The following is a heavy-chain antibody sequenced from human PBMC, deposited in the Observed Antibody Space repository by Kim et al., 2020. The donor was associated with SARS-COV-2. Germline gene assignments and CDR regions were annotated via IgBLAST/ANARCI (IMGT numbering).Heavy chain of an antibody. CDR2: ISYDGSNK. V-gene: IGHV3-30*18. CDR3: AKDGYSSGWYDYYYYGMDV. CDR1: GFTFSSYG. J-gene: IGHJ6*02. Sequence: GGSLRLSCAASGFTFSSYGMHWVRQAPGKGLEWVAVISYDGSNKYYADSVKGRFTISRDNSKNTLYLQMNSLRAEDTAVYYCAKDGYSSGWYDYYYYGMDVWGQGTTVTVSS. D-gene: IGHD6-19*01.